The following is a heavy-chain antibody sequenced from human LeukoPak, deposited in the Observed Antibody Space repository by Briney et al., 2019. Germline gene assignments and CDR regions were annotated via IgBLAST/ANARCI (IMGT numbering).Heavy chain of an antibody. CDR1: GYTFTNYY. D-gene: IGHD6-19*01. V-gene: IGHV1-46*01. Sequence: ASVKVSCKTSGYTFTNYYLHWVRQAPGQGLEWMGMSSPSGGSTSYPQKFQGRVTMTRDTSTSTVYMELSSLRPEDTAVYFCARDGVAGTYYFDYWGQGTVVTVSS. J-gene: IGHJ4*02. CDR2: SSPSGGST. CDR3: ARDGVAGTYYFDY.